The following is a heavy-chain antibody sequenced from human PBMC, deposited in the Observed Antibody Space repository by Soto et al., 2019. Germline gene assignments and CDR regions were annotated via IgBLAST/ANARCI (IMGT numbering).Heavy chain of an antibody. V-gene: IGHV4-30-4*01. J-gene: IGHJ5*02. Sequence: PSETLSLTCTVSGGSISSGNYYWSWIRQPPGKGLEWIGFISYSGTTHYSASLRSRVSISVDTSKNQFSLKLTSVTAADAALYYCARDFFDSSDYTTNWFDPWGQGTLVTVSS. D-gene: IGHD3-22*01. CDR1: GGSISSGNYY. CDR3: ARDFFDSSDYTTNWFDP. CDR2: ISYSGTT.